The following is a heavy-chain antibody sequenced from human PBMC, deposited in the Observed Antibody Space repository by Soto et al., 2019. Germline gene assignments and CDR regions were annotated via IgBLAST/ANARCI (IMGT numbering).Heavy chain of an antibody. CDR3: ARVPHYYGSGSPEDY. J-gene: IGHJ4*02. CDR2: ISSSSSYT. V-gene: IGHV3-11*05. Sequence: GSLRLSCAASGFTFSDYYMSWIRQAPGKGLEWVSYISSSSSYTNYADSVKGRFTISRDNAKNSLYLQMNSLRAEDTAVYYCARVPHYYGSGSPEDYWGQGTLVTVSS. D-gene: IGHD3-10*01. CDR1: GFTFSDYY.